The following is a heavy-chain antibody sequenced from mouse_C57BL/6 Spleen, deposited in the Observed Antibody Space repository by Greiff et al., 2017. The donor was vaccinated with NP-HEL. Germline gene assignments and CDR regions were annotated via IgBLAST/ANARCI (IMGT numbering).Heavy chain of an antibody. D-gene: IGHD2-4*01. V-gene: IGHV1-26*01. CDR1: GYTFTDYY. Sequence: EVQLQQSGPELVKPGASVKISCKASGYTFTDYYMNWVKQSHGKSLEWIGDINPNNGGTSYNQKFKGKATLTVDKSSSTAYMELRSLTSEDSAVYYCARSYDYDGPAWFAYWGQGTLVTVSA. CDR2: INPNNGGT. J-gene: IGHJ3*01. CDR3: ARSYDYDGPAWFAY.